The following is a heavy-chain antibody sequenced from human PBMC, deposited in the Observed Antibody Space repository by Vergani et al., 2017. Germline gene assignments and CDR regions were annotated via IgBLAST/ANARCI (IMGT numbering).Heavy chain of an antibody. CDR2: IYSGGST. CDR3: ARELDDSSGFDY. J-gene: IGHJ4*02. CDR1: GFTVSSNY. V-gene: IGHV3-53*01. D-gene: IGHD3-22*01. Sequence: EVQLVESGGGLIQPGGSLRLSCAASGFTVSSNYMSWVRQAPGKGLEWVSVIYSGGSTYYADSVKGRFTISRDNSKNTLYLQRNSLRAEDTAVYYCARELDDSSGFDYWGQGTLVTVSS.